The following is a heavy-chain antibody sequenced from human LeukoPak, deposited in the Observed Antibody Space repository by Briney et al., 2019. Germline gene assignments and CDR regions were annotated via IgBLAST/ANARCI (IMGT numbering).Heavy chain of an antibody. CDR1: GFTFSSYA. V-gene: IGHV3-30*02. J-gene: IGHJ4*02. Sequence: GRSLRLSCAASGFTFSSYAMHWVRQAPGKGLEWVAFIRYDGSNKYYADSVKGRFTISRDNSKNTLYLQMNSLRAEDTAVYYCAKNRGPSSSWPQYYFDYWGQGTLVTVSS. CDR2: IRYDGSNK. D-gene: IGHD6-13*01. CDR3: AKNRGPSSSWPQYYFDY.